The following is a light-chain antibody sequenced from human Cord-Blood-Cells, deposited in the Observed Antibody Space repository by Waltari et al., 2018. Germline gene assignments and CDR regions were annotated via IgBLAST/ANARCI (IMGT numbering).Light chain of an antibody. CDR3: YSAADNNRWV. CDR1: VLAQKY. V-gene: IGLV3-27*01. CDR2: KDS. Sequence: SYALTQPSSVSVSPGQTARITCPGDVLAQKYARWFQQNPGQAPVLVIYKDSERPSGIPERFSGSSSGTTVTLTISGAQVEDEADYYCYSAADNNRWVFGGGTKLTVL. J-gene: IGLJ3*02.